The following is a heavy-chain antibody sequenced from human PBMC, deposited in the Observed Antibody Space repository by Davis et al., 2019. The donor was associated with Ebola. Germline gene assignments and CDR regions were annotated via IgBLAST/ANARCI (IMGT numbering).Heavy chain of an antibody. D-gene: IGHD3-10*01. Sequence: SVKVSCKASGGTFSSYAISWVRQAPGQGLEWMGRIIPILGTANYAQKFQGRVTITADESTSTAYMELRSLRSDDTAVYYCARAVAMVLPYNWFDPWGQGTLVTVSS. J-gene: IGHJ5*02. CDR3: ARAVAMVLPYNWFDP. V-gene: IGHV1-69*11. CDR1: GGTFSSYA. CDR2: IIPILGTA.